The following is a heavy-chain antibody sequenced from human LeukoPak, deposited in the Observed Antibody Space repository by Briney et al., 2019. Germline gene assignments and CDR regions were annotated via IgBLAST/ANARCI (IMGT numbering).Heavy chain of an antibody. J-gene: IGHJ3*02. CDR2: IYSGGST. CDR3: ASHYYDSSGYYPDAFDI. Sequence: GGSLRLSCAASGFTVSSNYMSWVRQAPGKGLEWVSVIYSGGSTYYADSVKGRFTISRHNSKNTLYLQMNSLRDEDTAVYYCASHYYDSSGYYPDAFDIWGQGTMVTVSS. V-gene: IGHV3-53*04. CDR1: GFTVSSNY. D-gene: IGHD3-22*01.